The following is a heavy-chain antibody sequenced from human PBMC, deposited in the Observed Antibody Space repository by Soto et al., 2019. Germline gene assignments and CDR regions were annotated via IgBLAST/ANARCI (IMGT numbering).Heavy chain of an antibody. D-gene: IGHD3-3*01. CDR1: GYTFTSYG. J-gene: IGHJ3*02. CDR3: ARDFWSGSPGAFDI. V-gene: IGHV1-18*01. Sequence: ASVKVSCKASGYTFTSYGISWVRQAPGQGLEWMGWINAYNGNTNYAQKLQGRVTMTTDTSTSTAYMELRSLRSDDTAVYYCARDFWSGSPGAFDIWGQGTMVTVSS. CDR2: INAYNGNT.